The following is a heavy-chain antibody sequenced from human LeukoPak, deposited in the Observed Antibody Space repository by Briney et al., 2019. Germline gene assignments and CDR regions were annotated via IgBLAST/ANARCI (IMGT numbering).Heavy chain of an antibody. CDR1: GYTFTGYY. V-gene: IGHV1-2*02. CDR2: INPNSGGT. D-gene: IGHD2-2*01. CDR3: ARDGGDGVVVPAAALDY. Sequence: ASVKVSCKASGYTFTGYYMHWVRQAPGQGPEWMGWINPNSGGTNYAQKFQGRVTMTRDTSISTAYMELSRLRSDDTAVYYCARDGGDGVVVPAAALDYWGQGTLVTVSS. J-gene: IGHJ4*02.